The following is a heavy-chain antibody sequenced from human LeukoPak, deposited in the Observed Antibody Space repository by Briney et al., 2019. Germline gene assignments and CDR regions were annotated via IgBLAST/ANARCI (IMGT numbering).Heavy chain of an antibody. CDR2: ISANGGRT. D-gene: IGHD2-8*02. V-gene: IGHV3-23*01. Sequence: GGSLRLSCAASGLTFSGYIMSWARQAPGKGLEWVAAISANGGRTYYTESVKGHFTISRDNSKNTLYLQMNSLRADDTAVYYCAKGPERRGFCTGSGCYSDCWGQGTLVTVSS. J-gene: IGHJ4*02. CDR1: GLTFSGYI. CDR3: AKGPERRGFCTGSGCYSDC.